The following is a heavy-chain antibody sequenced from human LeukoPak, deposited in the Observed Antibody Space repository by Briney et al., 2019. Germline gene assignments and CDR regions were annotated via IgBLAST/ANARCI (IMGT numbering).Heavy chain of an antibody. J-gene: IGHJ4*02. CDR2: IYTSGST. CDR3: ARAGQSWLQFGYFDY. V-gene: IGHV4-61*02. D-gene: IGHD5-24*01. CDR1: GGSISSGSYY. Sequence: SQTLSLTCTVSGGSISSGSYYWSWIRQPAGKGLEWIGRIYTSGSTNYNPSLKSRVTISVDTSKNQFSLKLSSVTAADTAVYYCARAGQSWLQFGYFDYWGQGTLVTVSS.